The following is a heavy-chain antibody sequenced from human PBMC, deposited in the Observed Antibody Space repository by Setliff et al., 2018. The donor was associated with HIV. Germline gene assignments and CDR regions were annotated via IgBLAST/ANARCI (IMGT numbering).Heavy chain of an antibody. CDR1: GGSISSYY. J-gene: IGHJ5*02. Sequence: SETLSLTCTVSGGSISSYYWSWIRQPPGKGLEWIGYIYYSGSTNYNPSLKSRVTISVDTSKNPFSLKLSSVTAADTAVDYCARHRDGYNEGENWFDPRGQGTLVTVS. CDR2: IYYSGST. V-gene: IGHV4-59*01. D-gene: IGHD5-12*01. CDR3: ARHRDGYNEGENWFDP.